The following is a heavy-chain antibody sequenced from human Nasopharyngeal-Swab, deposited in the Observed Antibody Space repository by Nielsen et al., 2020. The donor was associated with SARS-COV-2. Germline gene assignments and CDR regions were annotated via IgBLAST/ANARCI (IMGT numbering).Heavy chain of an antibody. J-gene: IGHJ3*02. D-gene: IGHD1-26*01. CDR2: IRSKTYGGAP. Sequence: GGSLRLSCTTSGSTFGDYAMSWFRQAQGKGLEWVGFIRSKTYGGAPEYAASVKGRFTISRDGAESIAYLQMNSLETEDTGVYYCARSVGSFYGQGAFDIWGQGTMVTVSS. CDR3: ARSVGSFYGQGAFDI. V-gene: IGHV3-49*01. CDR1: GSTFGDYA.